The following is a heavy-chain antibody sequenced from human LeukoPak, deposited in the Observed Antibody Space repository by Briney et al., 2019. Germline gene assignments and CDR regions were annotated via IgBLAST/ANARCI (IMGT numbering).Heavy chain of an antibody. Sequence: GGSLRLSCAASGFTFSNYVMSWVRQVPGKGLEWVSTIGGSGGYTYYADSVKGRFTISRDNSKNTLYLQMNSLRAEDTAVYYCAKVNKGGYDSFDYWGQGTLVTVSS. V-gene: IGHV3-23*01. CDR1: GFTFSNYV. J-gene: IGHJ4*02. CDR2: IGGSGGYT. CDR3: AKVNKGGYDSFDY. D-gene: IGHD5-12*01.